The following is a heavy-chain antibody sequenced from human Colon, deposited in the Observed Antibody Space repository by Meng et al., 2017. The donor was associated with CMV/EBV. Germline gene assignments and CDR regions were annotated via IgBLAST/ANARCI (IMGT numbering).Heavy chain of an antibody. V-gene: IGHV4-4*07. CDR2: IYSNGRI. J-gene: IGHJ1*01. CDR3: GRAGARGVPIDV. D-gene: IGHD3-10*01. CDR1: GASISGHY. Sequence: QVQLQGSGPGLVKPSEHLHLTCTVVGASISGHYWTWIRRPAGEGLQWLGRIYSNGRIDENYSLRSRVTISVDTSKNQLSLRLTSVTAADTAVYYCGRAGARGVPIDVWGRGTLVTVSS.